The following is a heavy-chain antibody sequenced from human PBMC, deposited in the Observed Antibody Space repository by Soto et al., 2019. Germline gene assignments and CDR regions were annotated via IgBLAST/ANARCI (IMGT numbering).Heavy chain of an antibody. CDR2: IDSDGSRI. J-gene: IGHJ4*02. CDR1: GFTFSNYW. D-gene: IGHD2-15*01. Sequence: EVQLVESGGGLVQPGESLRLSCAASGFTFSNYWMHWVRQAPGKGLVWVSGIDSDGSRITYADFVKCRCTISRDHDKNTVYLHMNSLTAEDTAVYYCVRTSLVVAVATREDFWGQGTLVTVSS. CDR3: VRTSLVVAVATREDF. V-gene: IGHV3-74*01.